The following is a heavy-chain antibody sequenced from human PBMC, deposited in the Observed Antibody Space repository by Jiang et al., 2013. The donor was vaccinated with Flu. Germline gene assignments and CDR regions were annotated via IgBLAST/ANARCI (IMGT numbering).Heavy chain of an antibody. CDR2: ISVGSSNI. D-gene: IGHD2-15*01. J-gene: IGHJ4*01. CDR3: ARDWPDTHFD. CDR1: GFSFRSYS. V-gene: IGHV3-48*01. Sequence: VQLLESGGGLVQPGESLRLSCTASGFSFRSYSMDWVRQAPGKGLEWISYISVGSSNIYYADSVKGRFTISRDDAKNSLYLQMNSLRVEDTAVYYCARDWPDTHFD.